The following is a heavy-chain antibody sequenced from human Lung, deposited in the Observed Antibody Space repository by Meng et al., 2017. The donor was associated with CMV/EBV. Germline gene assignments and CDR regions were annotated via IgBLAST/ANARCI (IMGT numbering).Heavy chain of an antibody. CDR3: ARAAARPSDWFDP. J-gene: IGHJ5*02. V-gene: IGHV2-5*02. Sequence: QITLKESGPPLVKPKQTLTLTCTFSGFSLSTSGVGVGWIRQPPGKALECLAIIYGDDEKRYSPSLESRLTVTKDTSKNQVVLTMTNMVPVDTATYYCARAAARPSDWFDPWGQGTLVTVSS. CDR1: GFSLSTSGVG. D-gene: IGHD6-6*01. CDR2: IYGDDEK.